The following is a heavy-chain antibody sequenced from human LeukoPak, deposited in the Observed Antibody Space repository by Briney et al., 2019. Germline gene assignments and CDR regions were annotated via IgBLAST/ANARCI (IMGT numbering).Heavy chain of an antibody. Sequence: PGRSLRLSCAASGFTFSSYGMHWVRQAPGKGLEWVALIWSDGSSRSYADSVKGRFTISRDNSKDTLYLQMNSLRAEDTAVYYCASTNAYNRDYSYYYGMDVWGQGTTVTVSS. CDR1: GFTFSSYG. CDR2: IWSDGSSR. V-gene: IGHV3-33*01. D-gene: IGHD1-7*01. CDR3: ASTNAYNRDYSYYYGMDV. J-gene: IGHJ6*02.